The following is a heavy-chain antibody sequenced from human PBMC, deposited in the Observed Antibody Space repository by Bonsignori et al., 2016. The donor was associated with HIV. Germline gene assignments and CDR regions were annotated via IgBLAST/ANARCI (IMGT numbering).Heavy chain of an antibody. D-gene: IGHD3-3*01. CDR2: ISSSSSTI. CDR3: ARDLYYDFRSGYRSGNWFDP. Sequence: GGSLRLSCAASGFTFSSYSMNWVRQAPGKGLEWVSYISSSSSTIYYADSVKGRFTISRDNAKNSLYLQMNSLRDEDTAVYYCARDLYYDFRSGYRSGNWFDPWGQGTLVTVSS. V-gene: IGHV3-48*02. CDR1: GFTFSSYS. J-gene: IGHJ5*02.